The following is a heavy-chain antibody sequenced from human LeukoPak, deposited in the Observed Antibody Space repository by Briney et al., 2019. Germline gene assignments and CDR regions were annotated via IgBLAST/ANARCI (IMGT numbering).Heavy chain of an antibody. Sequence: SVKVSCKASGYTFTSYGISWVRQAPGQGLEWMGRIIPILGIANYAQKLQGRVTVTADRSTSTAYMELSSLRSEDTAIYYCASGHYGDYGQWSSMNYWGQGTLVTVSS. CDR1: GYTFTSYG. CDR3: ASGHYGDYGQWSSMNY. D-gene: IGHD4-17*01. CDR2: IIPILGIA. V-gene: IGHV1-69*04. J-gene: IGHJ4*02.